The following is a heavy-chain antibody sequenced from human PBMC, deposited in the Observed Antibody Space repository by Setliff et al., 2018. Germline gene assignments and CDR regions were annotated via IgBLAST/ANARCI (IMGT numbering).Heavy chain of an antibody. D-gene: IGHD1-26*01. J-gene: IGHJ4*02. CDR1: GYTFTSYA. Sequence: SVKVSCKASGYTFTSYAMHWVRQAPGQGLEWMGGIIPIFGTANYAQKFQGRVTITADESTSTAYMELSSLRSEDTAVYYCARDRWPSGSDYWGQGTLVTVSS. V-gene: IGHV1-69*13. CDR2: IIPIFGTA. CDR3: ARDRWPSGSDY.